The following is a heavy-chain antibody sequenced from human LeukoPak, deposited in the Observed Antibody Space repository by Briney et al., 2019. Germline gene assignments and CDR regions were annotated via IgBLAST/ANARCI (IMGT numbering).Heavy chain of an antibody. CDR1: EFRFGSYA. D-gene: IGHD3-10*01. CDR2: IHQDGVDK. J-gene: IGHJ4*02. Sequence: GGSLRLSCAASEFRFGSYAMSWVRQAPRKGPEWVANIHQDGVDKDYVDSVKGRFTISRDNAKNSLFLQMNNLRAEDTAVYYCSRLSAMLRGPEPFYYFEYWGQGILVTVSS. V-gene: IGHV3-7*01. CDR3: SRLSAMLRGPEPFYYFEY.